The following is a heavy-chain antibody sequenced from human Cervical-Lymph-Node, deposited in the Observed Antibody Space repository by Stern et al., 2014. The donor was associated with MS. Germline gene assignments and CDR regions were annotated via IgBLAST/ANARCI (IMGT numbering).Heavy chain of an antibody. Sequence: EVQLLESGGGLVQPGGSLRLSCAASGVTFSTYAFSWVRQAPAKGLEWVSSISDSVVYTSYADSVKGRFTISRDNSKSMLYLEMQSLRAEDTAVYHCAKDLGRGVVVVPLYGLDVWGQGTTVTVSS. V-gene: IGHV3-23*01. CDR1: GVTFSTYA. CDR2: ISDSVVYT. D-gene: IGHD2-2*01. CDR3: AKDLGRGVVVVPLYGLDV. J-gene: IGHJ6*02.